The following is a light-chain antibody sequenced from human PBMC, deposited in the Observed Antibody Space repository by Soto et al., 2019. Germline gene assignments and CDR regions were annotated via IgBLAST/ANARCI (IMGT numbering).Light chain of an antibody. V-gene: IGLV2-14*01. CDR2: DVS. CDR1: SSDVGGYNY. Sequence: QSVLTQPASVSGSPGQSITISCTGTSSDVGGYNYVSWYQQHPGKAPKLMIYDVSNRPSGVSNRFSGSKSGNTASLTISGLQAEDEADCYCSSYTSSSHVVFGGGTKLTVL. CDR3: SSYTSSSHVV. J-gene: IGLJ2*01.